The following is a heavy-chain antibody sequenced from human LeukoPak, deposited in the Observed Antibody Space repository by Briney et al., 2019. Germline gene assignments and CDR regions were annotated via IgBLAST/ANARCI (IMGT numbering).Heavy chain of an antibody. V-gene: IGHV4-59*08. D-gene: IGHD7-27*01. Sequence: SETLSLTCTVSGGSTSTYYWSWIRQPPGKGLEWIGYIYHSGSTKYNPSLKSRVTMSVDTSKNQFSLKLSSVTAADTAVYYCARWGSYYYYYMDVWGKGTTVTVSS. CDR2: IYHSGST. CDR1: GGSTSTYY. J-gene: IGHJ6*03. CDR3: ARWGSYYYYYMDV.